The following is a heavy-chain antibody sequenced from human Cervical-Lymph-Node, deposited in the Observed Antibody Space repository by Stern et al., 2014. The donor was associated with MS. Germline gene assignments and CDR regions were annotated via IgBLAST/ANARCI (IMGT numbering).Heavy chain of an antibody. V-gene: IGHV1-18*01. Sequence: QVQLGQSGAEVKKPGASVKVSCKTSGYSFTNYGIIWVRQAPGQGLEWMGWISAYNGNTNYAQKLQARVTMTTDTSTSTAYMELRSLISDDTAVYYCARLGGYSYDQAPTPPFDYWGQGTLVTVSS. J-gene: IGHJ4*02. CDR1: GYSFTNYG. CDR2: ISAYNGNT. CDR3: ARLGGYSYDQAPTPPFDY. D-gene: IGHD5-18*01.